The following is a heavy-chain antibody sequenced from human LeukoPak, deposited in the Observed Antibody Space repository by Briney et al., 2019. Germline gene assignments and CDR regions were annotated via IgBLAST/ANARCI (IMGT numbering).Heavy chain of an antibody. CDR2: IYPADSDT. CDR3: ARHYGHKIDY. D-gene: IGHD3-10*01. CDR1: GXSFTTYW. J-gene: IGHJ4*02. V-gene: IGHV5-51*01. Sequence: GESLKISCQGSGXSFTTYWIGWVRQMPGKGLEWMGIIYPADSDTRYSPSFQGQVTMSADKSISTAYLQWSSLKASDTAMYYCARHYGHKIDYWGQGTLVIVSS.